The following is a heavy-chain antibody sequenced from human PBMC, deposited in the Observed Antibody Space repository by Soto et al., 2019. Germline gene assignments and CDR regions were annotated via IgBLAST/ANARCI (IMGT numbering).Heavy chain of an antibody. J-gene: IGHJ4*02. CDR3: ASARETPSIFGVAVPYFFDY. V-gene: IGHV4-31*02. CDR2: LFYSGRF. Sequence: WTWIRQRPGKGLEWIGYLFYSGRFYYTPSLRGRVMILADTSKNQFTPRLSSVTAADTAVYYCASARETPSIFGVAVPYFFDYWGQGTLVTVSS. D-gene: IGHD3-3*01.